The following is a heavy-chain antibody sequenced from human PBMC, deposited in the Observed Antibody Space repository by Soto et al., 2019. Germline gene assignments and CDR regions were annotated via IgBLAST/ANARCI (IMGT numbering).Heavy chain of an antibody. D-gene: IGHD1-1*01. CDR3: ARAVAGQVRSAWTWFDY. V-gene: IGHV3-30-3*01. Sequence: QVQLVESGGGVVQPGRSLRLSCEASGFTFRDYAMHWVRQAPGKGLEWVAAIPSDGSAQHYADSVKGRFSISRDNSKNTLSLQMNSLRPEDAALYYCARAVAGQVRSAWTWFDYWGQGTLVTVSS. J-gene: IGHJ4*02. CDR2: IPSDGSAQ. CDR1: GFTFRDYA.